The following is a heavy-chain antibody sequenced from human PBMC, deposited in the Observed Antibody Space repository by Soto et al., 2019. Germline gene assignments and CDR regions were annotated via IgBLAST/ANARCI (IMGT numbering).Heavy chain of an antibody. CDR1: GFSLSTSGMC. Sequence: SGPTLVNPTQTLTLTCTFSGFSLSTSGMCVSWIRQPPGKALEWLARIDWDDDKYYSTSLKTRLTISKDTSKNQVVLTMTNMDPVDTAVYYCARGYCSGGSCPANYGMDVWGQGTTVTVS. CDR2: IDWDDDK. CDR3: ARGYCSGGSCPANYGMDV. V-gene: IGHV2-70*02. J-gene: IGHJ6*02. D-gene: IGHD2-15*01.